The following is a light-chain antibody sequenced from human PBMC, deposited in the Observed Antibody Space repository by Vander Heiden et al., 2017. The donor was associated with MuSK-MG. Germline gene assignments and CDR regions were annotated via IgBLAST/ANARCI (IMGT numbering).Light chain of an antibody. J-gene: IGKJ4*01. CDR2: QVS. CDR1: ESLLYSDGKTY. V-gene: IGKV2-30*01. CDR3: RQGNHWPNS. Sequence: DVVLIQSPLSLPVTLGQSASISCRSTESLLYSDGKTYLNWFQQKPGQSPRRLIYQVSNRDSGVPDRFSGSGSGTDFTLKISRVEAEDVGIYYCRQGNHWPNSFGGGTRVEMK.